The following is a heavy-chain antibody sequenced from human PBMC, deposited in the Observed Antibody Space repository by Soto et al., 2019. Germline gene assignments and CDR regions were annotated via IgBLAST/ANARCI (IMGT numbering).Heavy chain of an antibody. Sequence: SVKVSCKASGGTFSSYAISWVRQAPGQGLEWMGGIIPIFGTANYAQKFQGRVTITADESTSTAYMELSSLRSEDTAVYYCANGLRDVYYYYGMDVWGQGTTVTVSS. V-gene: IGHV1-69*13. CDR1: GGTFSSYA. D-gene: IGHD2-21*02. CDR2: IIPIFGTA. J-gene: IGHJ6*02. CDR3: ANGLRDVYYYYGMDV.